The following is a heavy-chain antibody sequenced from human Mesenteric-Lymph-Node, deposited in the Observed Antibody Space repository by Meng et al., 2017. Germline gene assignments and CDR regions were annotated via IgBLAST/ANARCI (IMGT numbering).Heavy chain of an antibody. Sequence: GESLKISCAASGFSFTNYAFHWVRQAPGKGLEWVAVISYDGSYQYYADSVKGRFIISRDSSKNTVYLQMNSLRAEDTAVYYCARSDYGDSSYYFDYWGQGALVTVSS. J-gene: IGHJ4*02. CDR3: ARSDYGDSSYYFDY. CDR1: GFSFTNYA. V-gene: IGHV3-30-3*01. CDR2: ISYDGSYQ. D-gene: IGHD4-17*01.